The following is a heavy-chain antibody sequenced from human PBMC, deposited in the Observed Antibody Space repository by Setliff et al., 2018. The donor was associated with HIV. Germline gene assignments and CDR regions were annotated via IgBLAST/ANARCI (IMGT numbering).Heavy chain of an antibody. CDR1: GGSVSSGFYY. CDR2: IYYSGST. Sequence: TLSLTCTVSGGSVSSGFYYWSWIRQHPGKGLEWTGYIYYSGSTYYNPSLKSRVSMSVDTSKNQFSLKMSSVTAADTAVYYCARAPTSPLYYPWYFDLWGRGTLVTVS. J-gene: IGHJ2*01. V-gene: IGHV4-31*03. CDR3: ARAPTSPLYYPWYFDL. D-gene: IGHD2-2*01.